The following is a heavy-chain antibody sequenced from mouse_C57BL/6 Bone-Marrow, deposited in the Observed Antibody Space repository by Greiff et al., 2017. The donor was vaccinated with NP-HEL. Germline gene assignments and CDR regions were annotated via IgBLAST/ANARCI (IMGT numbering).Heavy chain of an antibody. D-gene: IGHD1-1*01. CDR3: VRHHPHYYGSSPWFAY. CDR1: GFSFNTYA. Sequence: EVQLVESGGGLVQPKGSLKLSCAASGFSFNTYAMNWVRQAPGKGLEWVARIRSKSNNYATYYADSVKDRFTISRDDSESMLYLQMNNLKTEDTAMYYCVRHHPHYYGSSPWFAYWGQGTLVTVSA. J-gene: IGHJ3*01. V-gene: IGHV10-1*01. CDR2: IRSKSNNYAT.